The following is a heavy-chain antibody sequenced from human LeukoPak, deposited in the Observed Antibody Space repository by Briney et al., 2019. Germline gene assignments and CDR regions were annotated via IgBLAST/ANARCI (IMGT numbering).Heavy chain of an antibody. J-gene: IGHJ4*02. D-gene: IGHD4-23*01. CDR2: INSDGSST. V-gene: IGHV3-74*01. Sequence: PGGSLRLSCAASGFTFSSYWMHWVRQAPGKGLVWVSHINSDGSSTNYADSVKGRFTISRDNAKNTLYLQMNTLRAEDTAVYYCARDLGLGYGGSQWGQGTLVTVSS. CDR3: ARDLGLGYGGSQ. CDR1: GFTFSSYW.